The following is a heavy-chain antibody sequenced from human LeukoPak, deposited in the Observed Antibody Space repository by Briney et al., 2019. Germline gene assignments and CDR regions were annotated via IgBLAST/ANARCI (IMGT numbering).Heavy chain of an antibody. CDR3: ARDHSGYCSSTSCYVGGDWFDP. J-gene: IGHJ5*02. CDR2: IIPIFGTA. V-gene: IGHV1-69*13. Sequence: SVEVSCKASGGTFSSYAISWVRQAPGQGLEWMGGIIPIFGTANYAQKFQGRVTITADESTSTAYMELSSLRSEDTAVYYCARDHSGYCSSTSCYVGGDWFDPWGQGTLVTVSS. CDR1: GGTFSSYA. D-gene: IGHD2-2*01.